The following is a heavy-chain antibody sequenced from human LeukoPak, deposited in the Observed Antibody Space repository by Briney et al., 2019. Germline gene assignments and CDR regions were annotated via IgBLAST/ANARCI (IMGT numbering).Heavy chain of an antibody. CDR1: GGTFSGYY. D-gene: IGHD3-10*01. J-gene: IGHJ6*02. CDR2: INHSGST. V-gene: IGHV4-34*08. CDR3: ALMGRGFISKYSAQYCYGMDV. Sequence: SETLSLTCAVSGGTFSGYYWSWIRQPPGKGLEWIGEINHSGSTNYNPSLKSRVTISVDTSKNQFSLRLSSVTAADTAVYYCALMGRGFISKYSAQYCYGMDVWGQGTTVTVSS.